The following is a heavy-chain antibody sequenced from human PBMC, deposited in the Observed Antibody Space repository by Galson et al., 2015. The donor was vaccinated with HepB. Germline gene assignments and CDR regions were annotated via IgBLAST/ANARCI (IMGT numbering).Heavy chain of an antibody. J-gene: IGHJ4*02. CDR2: IYPGDSDT. Sequence: QSGAEVKKPGESLKISCKGFGYDFPSYWIGWVRQMPGKGLESMGIIYPGDSDTRYSPSFQGQVTISVDKSINTAYLQWSSLRASDTAMYYCARPPYYGSNPYWGQGTLVTVSS. CDR1: GYDFPSYW. D-gene: IGHD1-26*01. V-gene: IGHV5-51*01. CDR3: ARPPYYGSNPY.